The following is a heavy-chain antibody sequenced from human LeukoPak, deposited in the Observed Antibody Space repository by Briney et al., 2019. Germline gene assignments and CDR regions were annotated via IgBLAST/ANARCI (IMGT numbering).Heavy chain of an antibody. CDR3: AREGGDSYYYYYGMDV. J-gene: IGHJ6*02. V-gene: IGHV4-31*03. D-gene: IGHD2-21*01. CDR2: IYYSGNT. Sequence: SQTLSLTCTVSGGSISSGGYYWSWIRQHPGKGLEWIGYIYYSGNTYYNPSLKSRVTISVDTSKNQFSLKLSSVTAADTAVYYCAREGGDSYYYYYGMDVWGQGTMVTVSS. CDR1: GGSISSGGYY.